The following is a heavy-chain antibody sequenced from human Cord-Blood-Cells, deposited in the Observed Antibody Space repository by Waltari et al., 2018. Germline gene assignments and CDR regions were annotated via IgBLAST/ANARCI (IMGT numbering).Heavy chain of an antibody. V-gene: IGHV4-34*01. CDR2: INHSGST. CDR3: ARHAIRTFDY. CDR1: GGSFSGYY. Sequence: QVQLQQWGAGLLKPSETLSLTCAVYGGSFSGYYWSWIRQPPGKGLEWIGEINHSGSTNYNPSLKSRVTISVDTSKNQCSLKLSSVTAADTAVYYCARHAIRTFDYWGQGTLVTVSS. D-gene: IGHD2-8*01. J-gene: IGHJ4*02.